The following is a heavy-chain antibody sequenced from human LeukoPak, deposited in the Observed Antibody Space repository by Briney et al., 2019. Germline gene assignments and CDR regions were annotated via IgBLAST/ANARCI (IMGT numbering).Heavy chain of an antibody. J-gene: IGHJ6*03. Sequence: SETLSLTCTVSGDSMSSYFWSWIRQPPGKGLEWIGEVYHSGTTNYNPSLKSRVTLSVDTSKNQFSLKLASVTAADTAVYYCARETPDLRLGEFHPLYYYYYMDVWGKGTTVTVSS. CDR1: GDSMSSYF. D-gene: IGHD3-16*01. CDR2: VYHSGTT. CDR3: ARETPDLRLGEFHPLYYYYYMDV. V-gene: IGHV4-59*12.